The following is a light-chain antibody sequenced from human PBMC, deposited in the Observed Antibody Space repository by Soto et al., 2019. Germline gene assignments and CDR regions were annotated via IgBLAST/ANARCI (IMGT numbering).Light chain of an antibody. V-gene: IGKV3-15*01. J-gene: IGKJ1*01. CDR1: QSVASK. Sequence: EIVMTQSPAALSVSPGERATLSCRASQSVASKLAWYQQKPGQAPRLLIYDASTRATGIPARFSGSGSGTEFTLTISSLQSEDFAVYYCQHYNHWLWTFGQGTKVEIK. CDR3: QHYNHWLWT. CDR2: DAS.